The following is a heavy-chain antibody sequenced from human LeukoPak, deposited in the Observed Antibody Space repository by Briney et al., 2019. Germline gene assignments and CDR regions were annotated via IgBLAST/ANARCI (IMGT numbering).Heavy chain of an antibody. J-gene: IGHJ1*01. CDR2: ISGSGGST. CDR1: GFTFSSYA. CDR3: ARDPNGNYVGAFDFQR. V-gene: IGHV3-23*01. D-gene: IGHD4-17*01. Sequence: GGSLRLSCAASGFTFSSYAMSWVRQAPGKGLEWVSAISGSGGSTYYADSVKGRFAISRDNYKNMLYLQMSRLRAEDTAVYYCARDPNGNYVGAFDFQRWGQGTLVTVSS.